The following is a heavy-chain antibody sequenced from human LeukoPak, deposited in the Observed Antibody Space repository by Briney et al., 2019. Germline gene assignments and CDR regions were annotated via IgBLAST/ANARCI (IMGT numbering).Heavy chain of an antibody. D-gene: IGHD3-22*01. CDR3: ARVYDSSGVPWFDP. J-gene: IGHJ5*02. V-gene: IGHV1-3*01. CDR1: GYTFTSYG. CDR2: INAGNGNT. Sequence: ASVKVSCKASGYTFTSYGISWVRQAPGQRLEWMGWINAGNGNTKYSQKFQGRVTITRDTSASTAYMELSSLRSEDTAVYYCARVYDSSGVPWFDPWGQGTLVTVSS.